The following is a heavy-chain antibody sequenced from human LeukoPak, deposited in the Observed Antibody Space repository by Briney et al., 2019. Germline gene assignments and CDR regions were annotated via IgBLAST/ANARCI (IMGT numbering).Heavy chain of an antibody. CDR2: IFGDGPGL. J-gene: IGHJ4*02. Sequence: GGSLRLSCEASGSTPGATRINCGRQAPGKGLEWVSSIFGDGPGLYYADSVKGRFTISRDNGKNSVYLEMNSLRDDDTAVYYCTRKGGSTDAGFWGQGTLVTVSS. V-gene: IGHV3-21*06. CDR1: GSTPGATR. D-gene: IGHD5/OR15-5a*01. CDR3: TRKGGSTDAGF.